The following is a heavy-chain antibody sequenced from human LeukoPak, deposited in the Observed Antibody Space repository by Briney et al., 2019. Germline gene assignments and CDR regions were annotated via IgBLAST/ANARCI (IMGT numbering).Heavy chain of an antibody. CDR3: ARGRRTWAY. CDR2: IYHSGST. J-gene: IGHJ4*02. Sequence: SETLSLTCAVYGGSFSGYYWSWIRQPPGKGLEWIGEIYHSGSTNYNPSLKSRVTISVDTSKNQFSLKLSSVTAADTAVYYCARGRRTWAYWGQGTLVTVSS. D-gene: IGHD1-1*01. V-gene: IGHV4-34*01. CDR1: GGSFSGYY.